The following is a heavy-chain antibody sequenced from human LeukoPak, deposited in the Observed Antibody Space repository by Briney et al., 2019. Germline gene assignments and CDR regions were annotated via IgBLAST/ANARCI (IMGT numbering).Heavy chain of an antibody. D-gene: IGHD3-22*01. Sequence: KPGGSLRLSCAVSGFTFSSYTMTWVRQAPGKGLEWVSSISSSSSYIYYGDSVKGRLTISRDNAKNSLYLQMNSLRAEDTAVYYCARDSFYDSSGYWGQGTLVTVSS. J-gene: IGHJ4*02. V-gene: IGHV3-21*01. CDR1: GFTFSSYT. CDR2: ISSSSSYI. CDR3: ARDSFYDSSGY.